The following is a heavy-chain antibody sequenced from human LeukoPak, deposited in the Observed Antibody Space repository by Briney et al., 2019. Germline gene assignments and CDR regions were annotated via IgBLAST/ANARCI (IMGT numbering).Heavy chain of an antibody. J-gene: IGHJ4*02. CDR2: IYTSGST. CDR1: GGSISSYY. Sequence: SETLSLTCTVSGGSISSYYWSWIRQPAGKGLEWIGRIYTSGSTNYNPSLKSRVTISVDTSRKQFFLRLSSVTAADTAMYYCARGDSSGLIDYWGQGTLVTVSS. V-gene: IGHV4-4*07. CDR3: ARGDSSGLIDY. D-gene: IGHD3-22*01.